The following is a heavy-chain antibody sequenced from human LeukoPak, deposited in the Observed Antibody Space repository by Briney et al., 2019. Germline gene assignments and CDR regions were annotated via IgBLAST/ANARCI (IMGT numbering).Heavy chain of an antibody. CDR3: TRLRAANTESYLYYYHGMDV. J-gene: IGHJ6*02. V-gene: IGHV3-73*01. CDR2: IRSKADNYAT. Sequence: GGSLKLPCAASGFTFSGSAIHWVRQASGKGLEWVGRIRSKADNYATTYAASVKGRFTISRDDSKNTAYLQINSLKTEDTAVYYCTRLRAANTESYLYYYHGMDVWGQGTTVTVSS. D-gene: IGHD1-26*01. CDR1: GFTFSGSA.